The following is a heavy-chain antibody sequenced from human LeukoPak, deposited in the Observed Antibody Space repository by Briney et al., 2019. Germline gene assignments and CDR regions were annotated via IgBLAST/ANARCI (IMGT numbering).Heavy chain of an antibody. CDR1: GGSISSGDYY. CDR2: IYYSGST. CDR3: ARAVGHDYVWGSYRVYFDY. D-gene: IGHD3-16*02. V-gene: IGHV4-30-4*01. J-gene: IGHJ4*02. Sequence: PSQTLSLTCTVSGGSISSGDYYWSWIRQPPGKGLEWIGYIYYSGSTYYNPSLESRVTISVDTSKNQFSLKLSSVTAADTDVYYCARAVGHDYVWGSYRVYFDYWGQGTLVTVSS.